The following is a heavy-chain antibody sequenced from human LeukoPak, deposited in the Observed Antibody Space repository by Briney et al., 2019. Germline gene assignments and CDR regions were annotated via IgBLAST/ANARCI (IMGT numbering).Heavy chain of an antibody. V-gene: IGHV4-61*02. Sequence: SETLSLTCTVSGNSISSSSYYWSWIRQPAGKGLEWIGRIYTSGSTNYNPSLKSRVTMSVDTSKNQFSLKLSSVTAADTAVYYCARALTMVRGVIFWFDPWGQGTLVTVSS. CDR1: GNSISSSSYY. D-gene: IGHD3-10*01. CDR3: ARALTMVRGVIFWFDP. J-gene: IGHJ5*02. CDR2: IYTSGST.